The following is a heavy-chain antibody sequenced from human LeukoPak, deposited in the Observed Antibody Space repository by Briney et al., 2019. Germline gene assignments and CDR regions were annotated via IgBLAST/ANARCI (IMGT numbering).Heavy chain of an antibody. CDR3: ARDAFRLLWFREVPFFFDP. CDR1: GGTFSSYA. V-gene: IGHV1-69*04. Sequence: GASVKVSCKASGGTFSSYAISWVRQAPGQGLEWMGRIIPILGIANYAQKFQGRVTITADKSTSTAYMELSSLRSEDTAVYYCARDAFRLLWFREVPFFFDPWGQGTLVTVSS. J-gene: IGHJ5*02. CDR2: IIPILGIA. D-gene: IGHD3-10*01.